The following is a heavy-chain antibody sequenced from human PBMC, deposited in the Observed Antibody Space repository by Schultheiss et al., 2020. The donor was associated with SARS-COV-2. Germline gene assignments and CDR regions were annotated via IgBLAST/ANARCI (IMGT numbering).Heavy chain of an antibody. CDR2: IIPIFGTA. D-gene: IGHD2-2*01. CDR1: GGTFSSYA. Sequence: SVKVSCKASGGTFSSYAISWVRQAPGQGLEWMGGIIPIFGTANYAQKFQGRVTITADESTSTAYMELRSLRSDDTAVYYCARDHIVVVPAAISFDYWGQGTLVTVSS. J-gene: IGHJ4*02. V-gene: IGHV1-69*13. CDR3: ARDHIVVVPAAISFDY.